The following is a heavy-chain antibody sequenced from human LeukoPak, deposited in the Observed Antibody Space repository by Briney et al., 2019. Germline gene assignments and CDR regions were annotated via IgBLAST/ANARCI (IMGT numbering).Heavy chain of an antibody. CDR2: INPNSGGT. CDR1: GYTFTGYY. CDR3: AREAFYCCSTSCYPHMDV. V-gene: IGHV1-2*02. J-gene: IGHJ6*03. Sequence: GASVKLSCKASGYTFTGYYMHWVRQAPGQGLEWRGWINPNSGGTNYAQKFQGRVTMTRDTSISTAYMELSRLRSDDTAVYYCAREAFYCCSTSCYPHMDVWGKGTTVTVSS. D-gene: IGHD2-2*01.